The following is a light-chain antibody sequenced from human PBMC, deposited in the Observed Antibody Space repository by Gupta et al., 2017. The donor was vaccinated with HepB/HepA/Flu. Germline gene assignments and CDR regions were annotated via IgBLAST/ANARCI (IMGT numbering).Light chain of an antibody. Sequence: QSVLTQPPSVSGAAGQRVTISCTGSSSNIGAGYDVHWSQQLPGTAPKLLIYGNSNRPSGVPDRFSGSKSGTSASLAIPGLQAEDEADYYCQSYDSSLSGPVVFGGGTKLTVL. CDR2: GNS. CDR3: QSYDSSLSGPVV. V-gene: IGLV1-40*01. CDR1: SSNIGAGYD. J-gene: IGLJ2*01.